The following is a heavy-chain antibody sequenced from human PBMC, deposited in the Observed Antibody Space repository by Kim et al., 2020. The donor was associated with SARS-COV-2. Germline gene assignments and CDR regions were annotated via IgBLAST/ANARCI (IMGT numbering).Heavy chain of an antibody. CDR1: GGSVSSDSYF. D-gene: IGHD3-3*01. J-gene: IGHJ4*02. V-gene: IGHV4-61*01. CDR3: ARDPNDFWSGYPYYFDY. CDR2: IYYSGNT. Sequence: SETLSLTCTVSGGSVSSDSYFWIWHRQPPGKGREWIGYIYYSGNTNSTPSLKSRVTMSIDTSKNQFSLKLRSVTAADTALYYCARDPNDFWSGYPYYFDYWGKGNLVTVSS.